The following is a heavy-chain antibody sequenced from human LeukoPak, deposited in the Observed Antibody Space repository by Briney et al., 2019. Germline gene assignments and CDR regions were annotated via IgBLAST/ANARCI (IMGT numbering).Heavy chain of an antibody. Sequence: GGSLRLSCAASGFTFSDYHMSWIRQAPGKGLEWVSYISLSSTYTNYADSVKGRFTIPRDNAKNLLYLQMNSLRVEDTAVYYCARDGWFGELDKDHFDYWGQGTLVTVSS. J-gene: IGHJ4*02. V-gene: IGHV3-11*06. D-gene: IGHD3-10*01. CDR1: GFTFSDYH. CDR2: ISLSSTYT. CDR3: ARDGWFGELDKDHFDY.